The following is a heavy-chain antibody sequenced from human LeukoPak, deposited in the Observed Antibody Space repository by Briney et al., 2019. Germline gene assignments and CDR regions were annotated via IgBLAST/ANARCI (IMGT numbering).Heavy chain of an antibody. J-gene: IGHJ4*02. D-gene: IGHD2-15*01. Sequence: PSETLSLTCTVSGGSISSYYWSWIRQPAGKGLEWIGRIYTSGSTNYNPSLKSRVTMSVDTSKNQFSLKLSSVTAADTAVYYCARGSQSLGYCSGGSCRAKIFDYWGQGTLVTVSS. CDR1: GGSISSYY. CDR3: ARGSQSLGYCSGGSCRAKIFDY. V-gene: IGHV4-4*07. CDR2: IYTSGST.